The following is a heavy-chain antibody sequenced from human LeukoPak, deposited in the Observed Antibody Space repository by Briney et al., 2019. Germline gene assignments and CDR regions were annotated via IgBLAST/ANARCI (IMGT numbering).Heavy chain of an antibody. CDR2: ISWDETVT. V-gene: IGHV3-43D*03. D-gene: IGHD4-23*01. CDR1: GSILDDYV. J-gene: IGHJ4*02. Sequence: GGSLRLSCAASGSILDDYVIHWVRLAPGKGLEWVSLISWDETVTYYADSVKGRFTISRDNSKNTLYLQMNSLRAEDTAVYYCAKLLHWWSSYGDNGVDYWGQGTLATVSS. CDR3: AKLLHWWSSYGDNGVDY.